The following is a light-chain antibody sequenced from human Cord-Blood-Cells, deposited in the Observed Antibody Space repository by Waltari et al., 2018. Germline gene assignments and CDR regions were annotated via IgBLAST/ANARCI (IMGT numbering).Light chain of an antibody. J-gene: IGLJ2*01. CDR2: DDR. V-gene: IGLV3-21*03. CDR3: QVWDSSSDTVV. CDR1: NIESKS. Sequence: SYVLPQPPSVSVAPGKTARITCGGNNIESKSVHWYQQKPGQAPVLVVYDDRDRPSGSPERCSGSNSGHTATLTSSRVEAGDEADYYFQVWDSSSDTVVFGGGTKLTVL.